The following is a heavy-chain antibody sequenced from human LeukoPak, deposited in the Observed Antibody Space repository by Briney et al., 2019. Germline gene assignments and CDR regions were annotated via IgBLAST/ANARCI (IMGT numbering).Heavy chain of an antibody. CDR1: GYTFTSYY. CDR2: IDPSGGST. V-gene: IGHV1-46*01. D-gene: IGHD4-23*01. Sequence: ASVKVSCKASGYTFTSYYMHWVRQAPGQGLEWMGIIDPSGGSTSYAQKFQGRVTMTRDTSTSTVYMELSSPRSEDTAVYYCARVYSGDYGGNSDEYFQHWGQGTLVTVSS. CDR3: ARVYSGDYGGNSDEYFQH. J-gene: IGHJ1*01.